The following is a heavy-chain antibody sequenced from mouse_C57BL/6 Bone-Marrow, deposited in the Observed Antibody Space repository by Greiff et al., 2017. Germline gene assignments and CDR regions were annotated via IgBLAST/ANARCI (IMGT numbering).Heavy chain of an antibody. CDR1: GYTFTSYW. V-gene: IGHV1-55*01. CDR2: IYPGGGGT. Sequence: QVQLQQPGAELVKPGASVKMSCKASGYTFTSYWINWVKQRPGKGLEWIGDIYPGGGGTNYNEKFKSKVTLTVDTSSSTAYMQLSSLTSEYSAVYFWARPYYGNYWYFDVWGTGTTVTVSS. J-gene: IGHJ1*03. CDR3: ARPYYGNYWYFDV. D-gene: IGHD2-10*01.